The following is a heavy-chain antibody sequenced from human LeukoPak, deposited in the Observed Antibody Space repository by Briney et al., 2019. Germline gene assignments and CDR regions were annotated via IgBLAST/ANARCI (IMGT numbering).Heavy chain of an antibody. Sequence: GGSLRLSCAASGFTVSSNYMSWVRQAPGKGLEWVSVIYSGGSTYYADSVKGRFTISRDNSKNTLYLQMNSLRAEDTAVYYCAREVVAATCYFGYWGQGTLVTVSS. V-gene: IGHV3-53*01. D-gene: IGHD2-15*01. CDR3: AREVVAATCYFGY. CDR2: IYSGGST. CDR1: GFTVSSNY. J-gene: IGHJ4*03.